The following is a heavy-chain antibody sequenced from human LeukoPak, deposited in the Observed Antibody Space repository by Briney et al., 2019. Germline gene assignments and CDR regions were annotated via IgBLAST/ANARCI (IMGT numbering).Heavy chain of an antibody. CDR3: AKHRYYFDSSAYAFDI. CDR1: GFTFNSYA. J-gene: IGHJ3*02. V-gene: IGHV3-23*01. Sequence: GGSLRLSCAASGFTFNSYAMSWVRQAPGKGLEWVSAISGSGGSTYYADSVQGRFTISRDNSKNTLYLQMNSLRAEDTAVYYCAKHRYYFDSSAYAFDIWGQGTMVSVSS. D-gene: IGHD3-22*01. CDR2: ISGSGGST.